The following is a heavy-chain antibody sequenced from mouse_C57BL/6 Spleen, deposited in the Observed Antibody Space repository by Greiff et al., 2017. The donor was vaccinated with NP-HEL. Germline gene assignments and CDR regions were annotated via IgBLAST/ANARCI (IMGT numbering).Heavy chain of an antibody. V-gene: IGHV3-6*01. Sequence: EVQLQQSGPGLVKPSQSLSLTCSVTGYSITSGYYWNWIRQFPGNKLEWMGYISYDGSNNYNPSLKNRISITRDTSKNQFFLKLNSVTTEDTATYYCASRGRAWFAYWGQGTLVTVSA. CDR2: ISYDGSN. CDR3: ASRGRAWFAY. CDR1: GYSITSGYY. J-gene: IGHJ3*01. D-gene: IGHD3-1*01.